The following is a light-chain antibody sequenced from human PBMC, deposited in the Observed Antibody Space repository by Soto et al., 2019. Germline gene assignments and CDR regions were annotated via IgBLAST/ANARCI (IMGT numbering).Light chain of an antibody. V-gene: IGKV3-20*01. CDR3: QQSYSTPQDT. CDR2: GVS. CDR1: QSVSSTL. J-gene: IGKJ2*01. Sequence: EIVLTQSPVALSLSPGERATLSCRASQSVSSTLLTWYQQKPGQAPRLLIYGVSSRATGIPDRFSGSGSGTDFTLTISSLQPEDFATYYCQQSYSTPQDTFGQGTKLEIK.